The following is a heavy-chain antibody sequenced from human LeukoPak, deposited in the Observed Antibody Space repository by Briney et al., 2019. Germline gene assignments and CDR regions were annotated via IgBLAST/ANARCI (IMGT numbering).Heavy chain of an antibody. CDR3: AKGPLRGTAAAIDY. D-gene: IGHD2-2*01. V-gene: IGHV3-30*04. Sequence: GGSLRLSCAASGFTFSSYPMHWVRQAPGKGLEWVAIISYDGRNIHYPDSVKGRFTISRDISTDTLWLQMDSLRTEDTAVYYCAKGPLRGTAAAIDYWGQGTLVTVSS. CDR1: GFTFSSYP. J-gene: IGHJ4*02. CDR2: ISYDGRNI.